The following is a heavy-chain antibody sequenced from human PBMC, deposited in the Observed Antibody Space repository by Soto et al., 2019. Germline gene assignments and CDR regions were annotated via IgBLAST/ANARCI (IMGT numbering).Heavy chain of an antibody. D-gene: IGHD2-15*01. CDR3: ARVSVVVVAAEHYYYGMDV. Sequence: QVQLVQSGAEVKKPGSSVKVSCKASGGTFSSYAISWVRQAPGQGLEGMGGIIPIFGTANYAQKFQGRVTITADESTSTAYMELSSLRSEDTAVYYCARVSVVVVAAEHYYYGMDVWGQGTTVTVSS. J-gene: IGHJ6*02. CDR2: IIPIFGTA. CDR1: GGTFSSYA. V-gene: IGHV1-69*01.